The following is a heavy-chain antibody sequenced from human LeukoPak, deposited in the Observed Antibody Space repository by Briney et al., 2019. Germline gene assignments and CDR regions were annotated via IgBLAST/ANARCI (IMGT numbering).Heavy chain of an antibody. J-gene: IGHJ4*02. CDR2: ISYDGSNK. CDR3: AKDIVATPLRACYLDY. Sequence: SGGSLRLSCAAPGFTFSTYGMHWVRQAPGKGLEWVAVISYDGSNKYYADSVKGRFTISRDNSKNTLYLQMNSLRAEDTAVYYCAKDIVATPLRACYLDYWGQGTLVTVSS. CDR1: GFTFSTYG. V-gene: IGHV3-30*18. D-gene: IGHD5-12*01.